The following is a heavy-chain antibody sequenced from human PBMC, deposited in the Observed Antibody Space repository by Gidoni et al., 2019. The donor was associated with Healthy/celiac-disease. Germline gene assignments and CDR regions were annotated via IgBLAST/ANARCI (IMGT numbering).Heavy chain of an antibody. V-gene: IGHV3-7*03. Sequence: EVQLVESGGGLVQPGGSLRLPRSAPGFTFSSDWMRWVRQAPGKGLGWVANIKQDGSEKYYVDSVKGRFTNSRDNAKNSLYLQMNSLRAEDTAVYYCARDHVRLWAAARPLFDYWGQGTLVTVSS. CDR2: IKQDGSEK. CDR1: GFTFSSDW. D-gene: IGHD6-6*01. J-gene: IGHJ4*02. CDR3: ARDHVRLWAAARPLFDY.